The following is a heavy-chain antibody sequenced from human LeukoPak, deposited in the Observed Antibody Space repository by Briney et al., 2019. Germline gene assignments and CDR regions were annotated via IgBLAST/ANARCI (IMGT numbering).Heavy chain of an antibody. Sequence: SETLSLTCTVSGGSISSYYWSWIRQPPGKGLEWIGYIYYSGSTNYNPSLKSRVTISVDTSKNQFSLKLRSVTAADTAVYYCASSPHFYDSSGYYPQPNWFDPWGQGTLVTVSS. CDR3: ASSPHFYDSSGYYPQPNWFDP. CDR2: IYYSGST. V-gene: IGHV4-59*01. J-gene: IGHJ5*02. D-gene: IGHD3-22*01. CDR1: GGSISSYY.